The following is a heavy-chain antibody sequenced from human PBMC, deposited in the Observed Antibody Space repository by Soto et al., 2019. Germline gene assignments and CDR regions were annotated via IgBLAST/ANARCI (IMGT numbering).Heavy chain of an antibody. J-gene: IGHJ4*02. D-gene: IGHD3-3*01. CDR1: GGTFSSYS. CDR3: ARDVFYHFRTGSPPHFFDF. Sequence: SVKVSCKASGGTFSSYSINWVRQAPGQRLEWMGVIIPMFGPANNSQKFKGRVTITADEPARTAYMELSSLRSEDTALYYCARDVFYHFRTGSPPHFFDFWGQGSLVTVSS. V-gene: IGHV1-69*13. CDR2: IIPMFGPA.